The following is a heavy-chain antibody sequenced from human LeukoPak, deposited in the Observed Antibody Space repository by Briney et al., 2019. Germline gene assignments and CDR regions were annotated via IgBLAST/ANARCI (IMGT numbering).Heavy chain of an antibody. Sequence: GSSVKVSCKASGGTFSSYAISWVRQAPGQGLEWMGGIIPIFGTANYAQKFQGRVTITADESTSTAYVELSSLRSEDTAVYYCARGADSSGWSPPDYWGQGTLVTVSS. CDR2: IIPIFGTA. J-gene: IGHJ4*02. CDR3: ARGADSSGWSPPDY. CDR1: GGTFSSYA. V-gene: IGHV1-69*01. D-gene: IGHD6-19*01.